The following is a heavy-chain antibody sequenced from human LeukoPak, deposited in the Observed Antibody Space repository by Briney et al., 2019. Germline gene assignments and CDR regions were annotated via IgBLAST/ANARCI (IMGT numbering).Heavy chain of an antibody. CDR2: ISAYNGNT. J-gene: IGHJ3*02. Sequence: ASVKVSCKASGYTFTSYGISWVRQAPGQGLEWMGWISAYNGNTNYAQKLQGRVTMTTDTSTSTAYTELRSLRSDDTAVYYCARDLSSLTMIVVVTGGAFDIWGQGTMVTVSS. D-gene: IGHD3-22*01. V-gene: IGHV1-18*01. CDR1: GYTFTSYG. CDR3: ARDLSSLTMIVVVTGGAFDI.